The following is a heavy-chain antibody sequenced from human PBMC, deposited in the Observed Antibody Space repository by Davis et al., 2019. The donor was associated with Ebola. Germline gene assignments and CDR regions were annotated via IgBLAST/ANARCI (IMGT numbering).Heavy chain of an antibody. V-gene: IGHV1-69*13. J-gene: IGHJ6*02. CDR1: AGTFISYA. CDR3: ARGLCSGYDCYYYYYGMDV. CDR2: NLPIFGTA. D-gene: IGHD5-12*01. Sequence: SAQISCNASAGTFISYAISWVRQAPGQGQDWMERNLPIFGTAKYEQKFQVRVTITAEEATSTAYMELSSLRSEDTAVYYCARGLCSGYDCYYYYYGMDVWGQRTTVTVSS.